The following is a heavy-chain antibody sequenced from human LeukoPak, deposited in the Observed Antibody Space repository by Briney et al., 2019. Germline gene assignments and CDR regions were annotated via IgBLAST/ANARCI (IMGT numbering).Heavy chain of an antibody. CDR3: ARDHVRFIRRRNNVFDI. J-gene: IGHJ3*02. D-gene: IGHD1-14*01. CDR2: IYHSGST. CDR1: GYSISSGYY. Sequence: SETLSLTCTVSGYSISSGYYWGWLRQPPGKGLEWIGSIYHSGSTYYNPSLKSRVTISVDTSKNQLSLKLSSVTAADTAVYYCARDHVRFIRRRNNVFDIWGQGTMVTVSS. V-gene: IGHV4-38-2*02.